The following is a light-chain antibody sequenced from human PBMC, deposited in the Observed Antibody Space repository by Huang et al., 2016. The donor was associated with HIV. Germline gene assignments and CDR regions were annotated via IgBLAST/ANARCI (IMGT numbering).Light chain of an antibody. CDR1: QSVSSN. J-gene: IGKJ1*01. CDR2: AAS. V-gene: IGKV3-15*01. CDR3: RQYNNWPRT. Sequence: EIVMTQSPATLSVSPGERSTLSCRASQSVSSNLAWYQQKPGQAPRLLIYAASTRATGIPARFSGSGSGTEFTLTISSLQSEDFAVYYCRQYNNWPRTFGQGTKVEIK.